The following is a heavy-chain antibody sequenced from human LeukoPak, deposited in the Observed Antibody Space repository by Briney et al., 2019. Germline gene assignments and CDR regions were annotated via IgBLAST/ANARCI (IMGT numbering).Heavy chain of an antibody. J-gene: IGHJ4*02. V-gene: IGHV4-39*07. D-gene: IGHD6-19*01. CDR1: GGSISSGSYY. CDR3: ATLGSDPAEQWLVVL. CDR2: IYHSGST. Sequence: SQTLSLTCTVSGGSISSGSYYWGWIRQPPGTGLEWIGSIYHSGSTYYNPSLKSRVTISVDTSKNQFSLKLSSVTAADTAVYYCATLGSDPAEQWLVVLWGQGTLVTVSS.